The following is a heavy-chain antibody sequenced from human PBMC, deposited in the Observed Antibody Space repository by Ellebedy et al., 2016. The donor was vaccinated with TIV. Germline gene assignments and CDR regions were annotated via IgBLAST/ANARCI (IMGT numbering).Heavy chain of an antibody. CDR3: ARDHHGLSH. Sequence: GESLKISCAASGFTFSDYYMSWIRQAPGKGLEWVSYISSSCNTIYYVDSVKGRFTISRDNAKNSLYLQLNSLRAGDTAVYYCARDHHGLSHWGQGTLVTVSS. J-gene: IGHJ4*02. CDR2: ISSSCNTI. D-gene: IGHD4-17*01. CDR1: GFTFSDYY. V-gene: IGHV3-11*01.